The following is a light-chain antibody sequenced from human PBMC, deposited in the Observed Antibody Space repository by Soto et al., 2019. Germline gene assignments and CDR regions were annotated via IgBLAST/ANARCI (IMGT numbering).Light chain of an antibody. V-gene: IGLV2-14*01. CDR2: DVN. CDR1: TSDVGGYIF. Sequence: QSALTQPPSASGSPGQSVTISCTGTTSDVGGYIFVSWYQQHPGKAPKLMIYDVNNRPSGVSNRFSGSKSGNTASLTISGLQAEDEADYYCCSYTTSSSYVFGTGTKVTVL. CDR3: CSYTTSSSYV. J-gene: IGLJ1*01.